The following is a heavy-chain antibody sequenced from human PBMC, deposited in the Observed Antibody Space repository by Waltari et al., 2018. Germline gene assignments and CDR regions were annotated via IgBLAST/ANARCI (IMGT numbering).Heavy chain of an antibody. J-gene: IGHJ6*02. CDR3: ARDSGYAYYYGMDV. CDR1: GYTFTSYA. D-gene: IGHD5-12*01. Sequence: QVQLVQSGAEVKKPGASVKVSCKASGYTFTSYAINWVRPATGQGLEWMGWMNPNSGNTGYAQKFQGRVTITRNTSISTAYMELSSLRSEDTAVYYCARDSGYAYYYGMDVWGQGTTVTVSS. V-gene: IGHV1-8*03. CDR2: MNPNSGNT.